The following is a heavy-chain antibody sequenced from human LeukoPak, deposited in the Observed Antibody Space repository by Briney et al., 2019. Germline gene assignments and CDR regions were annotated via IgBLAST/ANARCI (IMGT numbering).Heavy chain of an antibody. CDR3: VRDGGELEANGFDI. J-gene: IGHJ3*02. D-gene: IGHD2-21*01. V-gene: IGHV3-33*01. CDR2: IWYDGTNK. CDR1: GFIFSTYD. Sequence: GGSLRLSCAASGFIFSTYDMHWVRQAPGKGLEWVAIIWYDGTNKKYVDSVKGRFTISRDNSKNTLYLQMNSLRVEDTAVYYCVRDGGELEANGFDIWGKGTMVTVSS.